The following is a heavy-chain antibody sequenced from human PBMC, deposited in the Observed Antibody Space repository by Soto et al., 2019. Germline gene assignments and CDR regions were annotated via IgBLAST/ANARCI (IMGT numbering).Heavy chain of an antibody. V-gene: IGHV1-18*01. D-gene: IGHD2-2*01. CDR1: GYTFTSYG. CDR2: ISAYNGNT. Sequence: ASVKVSCKASGYTFTSYGISWVRQAPGQGLEWMGWISAYNGNTNYAQKLQGRVTMTTDTSTSTAYMELRSLRSDDTAVYYCARGGTKDIVVVPAAMPEDYWGQGTLVTVSS. J-gene: IGHJ4*02. CDR3: ARGGTKDIVVVPAAMPEDY.